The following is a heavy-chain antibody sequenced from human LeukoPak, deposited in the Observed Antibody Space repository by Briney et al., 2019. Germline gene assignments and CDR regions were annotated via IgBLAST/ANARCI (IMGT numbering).Heavy chain of an antibody. CDR1: GGSISNISYY. CDR3: ARARHPNWFDP. V-gene: IGHV4-61*01. CDR2: IYYSGSS. J-gene: IGHJ5*02. Sequence: SETLSLTCTVSGGSISNISYYWSWIRQPPGKGLEWIGYIYYSGSSNYNPYLKSRVTISVDTSKNQFSLKLSSVTAADTAVYYCARARHPNWFDPWGQGTLVTVSS.